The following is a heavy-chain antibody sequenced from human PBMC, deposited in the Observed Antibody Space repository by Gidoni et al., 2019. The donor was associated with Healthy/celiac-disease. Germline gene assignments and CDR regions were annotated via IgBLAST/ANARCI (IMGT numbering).Heavy chain of an antibody. CDR2: IRSKAYGGTT. CDR3: TREGNYYDSSGYPFGY. CDR1: GFTFGDYA. D-gene: IGHD3-22*01. Sequence: EVQLVESGGGLVKPGRSLRLSCTASGFTFGDYAMSWFRQDPGKGLEWVGFIRSKAYGGTTEYAASVKGRFTISRDDSKSIAYLQMNSLKTEDTAVYYCTREGNYYDSSGYPFGYWGQGTLVTVSS. J-gene: IGHJ4*02. V-gene: IGHV3-49*05.